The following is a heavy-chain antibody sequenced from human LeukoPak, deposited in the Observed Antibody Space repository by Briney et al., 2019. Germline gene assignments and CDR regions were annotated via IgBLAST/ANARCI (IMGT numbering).Heavy chain of an antibody. CDR2: ISSNGGST. Sequence: PGGSLRLSCAASGFTVSSYAMHWVRQAPGKGLEYASAISSNGGSTYYANSVKGRFTISRDNSKNTLYLQMGSLRAEDMAVYYCARFLGGYYYDSSGYIDYWGQGTLVTVSS. CDR3: ARFLGGYYYDSSGYIDY. CDR1: GFTVSSYA. J-gene: IGHJ4*02. V-gene: IGHV3-64*01. D-gene: IGHD3-22*01.